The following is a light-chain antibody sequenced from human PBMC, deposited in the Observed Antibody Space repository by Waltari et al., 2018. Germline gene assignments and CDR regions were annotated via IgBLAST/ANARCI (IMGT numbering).Light chain of an antibody. Sequence: QSILTQPPAESGTPGQKVPISCSGHNSNLGTNPASLFQQVPGTAPKVLIYKDDRRPSGVPDRFSASKSGTSASLAISGLRSDDEADYYCAAWDDTVKSVLFGGGTKLTVL. CDR2: KDD. CDR1: NSNLGTNP. V-gene: IGLV1-47*01. CDR3: AAWDDTVKSVL. J-gene: IGLJ2*01.